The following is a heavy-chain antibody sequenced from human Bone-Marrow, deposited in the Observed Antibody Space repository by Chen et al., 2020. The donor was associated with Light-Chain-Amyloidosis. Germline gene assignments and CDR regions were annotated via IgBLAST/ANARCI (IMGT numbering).Heavy chain of an antibody. CDR1: GYPFPNYW. V-gene: IGHV5-51*01. Sequence: EVQLEQSGPEGKKPGESLKISCRGLGYPFPNYWIGWVRQMPGKGLEWMGVIYPDDSDARYSPSFEGQVTISADKSITTAYLQWRSLKASDTAMYYCARRRDGYNFDYWGQGTLVTVSS. CDR3: ARRRDGYNFDY. J-gene: IGHJ4*02. D-gene: IGHD5-12*01. CDR2: IYPDDSDA.